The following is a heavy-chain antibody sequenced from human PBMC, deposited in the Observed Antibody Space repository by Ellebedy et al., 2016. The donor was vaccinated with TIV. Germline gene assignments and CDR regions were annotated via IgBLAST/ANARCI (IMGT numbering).Heavy chain of an antibody. CDR2: IWYDGSNA. V-gene: IGHV3-33*01. D-gene: IGHD6-13*01. Sequence: GESLKISCAASGFTFSGCGIHWVRQAPGKGLEWVSIIWYDGSNAYYADSVKGRFTIARDNSKNTLYLQMNSLRAEDTAVYYCARDHERAWYPLAFFDFWGQGTLVTVSS. J-gene: IGHJ4*02. CDR3: ARDHERAWYPLAFFDF. CDR1: GFTFSGCG.